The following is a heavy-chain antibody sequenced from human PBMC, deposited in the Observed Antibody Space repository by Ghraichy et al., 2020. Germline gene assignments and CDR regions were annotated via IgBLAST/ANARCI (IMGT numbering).Heavy chain of an antibody. CDR1: GGSISSYY. V-gene: IGHV4-4*07. J-gene: IGHJ6*02. D-gene: IGHD2-21*02. CDR3: ARQCGGDCYSGPYYYYGMDV. Sequence: SETLSLTCTVSGGSISSYYWSWIRQPAGKGLEWIGRIYTSGSTNYNPSLKSRVTMSVDTSKNQFSLKLSSVTAADTAVYYCARQCGGDCYSGPYYYYGMDVWGQGTTVTVSS. CDR2: IYTSGST.